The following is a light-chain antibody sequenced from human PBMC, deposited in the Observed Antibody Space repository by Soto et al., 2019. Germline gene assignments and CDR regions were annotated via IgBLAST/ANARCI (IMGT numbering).Light chain of an antibody. V-gene: IGKV3-20*01. J-gene: IGKJ4*01. CDR3: HQFSSYPLT. Sequence: LLTPSLGTLSLSPGEIATLACRASQTVRNNYLAWYQQKPGQAPRLLIYDASSRATGIPDRFSGGGSGTDFTLTISRLEPEDVGVYYCHQFSSYPLTFGGGTKVDIK. CDR1: QTVRNNY. CDR2: DAS.